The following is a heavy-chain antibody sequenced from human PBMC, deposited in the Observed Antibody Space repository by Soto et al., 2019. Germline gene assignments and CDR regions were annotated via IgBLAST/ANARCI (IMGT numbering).Heavy chain of an antibody. D-gene: IGHD3-10*01. CDR1: GGSVSSGSYY. CDR3: AGRPMVRGVIYYYGMDV. CDR2: IYYSGST. Sequence: QVQLQESGPGLVKPSETLSLTCTVSGGSVSSGSYYWSWIRQPPGKGLEWIGYIYYSGSTNYNPSLKSRVTISVDTSKNQFSLKLSSVTAADTAVYYCAGRPMVRGVIYYYGMDVWGQGTTVTVSS. J-gene: IGHJ6*02. V-gene: IGHV4-61*01.